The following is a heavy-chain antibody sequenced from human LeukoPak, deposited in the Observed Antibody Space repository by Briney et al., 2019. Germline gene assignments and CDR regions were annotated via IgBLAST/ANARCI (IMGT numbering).Heavy chain of an antibody. J-gene: IGHJ4*02. CDR3: ARQKVRGVLSR. V-gene: IGHV4-34*01. Sequence: SETLSLTCAVYGGSFSGYYWSWIRQPPGKGLGWIGEINHSGSTNYNPSLKSRVTISVDTSKNQFSLKLSSVTAADTAVYYCARQKVRGVLSRWGQGTLVTVSS. CDR2: INHSGST. D-gene: IGHD3-10*01. CDR1: GGSFSGYY.